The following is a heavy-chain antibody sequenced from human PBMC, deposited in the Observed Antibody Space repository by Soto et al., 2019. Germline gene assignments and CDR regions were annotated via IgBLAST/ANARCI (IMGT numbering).Heavy chain of an antibody. V-gene: IGHV3-23*01. CDR3: AKCLGSASCTTFDY. CDR2: IFGSGDRT. CDR1: GFTFTSYA. J-gene: IGHJ4*02. D-gene: IGHD1-1*01. Sequence: GGSLRLSCAASGFTFTSYAMIWVRQAPGKGLEWVSFIFGSGDRTDYADSVKGRFTISRDNSKSTLYLQLNSLGAEDTAVYYCAKCLGSASCTTFDYWGQGTLVTVSS.